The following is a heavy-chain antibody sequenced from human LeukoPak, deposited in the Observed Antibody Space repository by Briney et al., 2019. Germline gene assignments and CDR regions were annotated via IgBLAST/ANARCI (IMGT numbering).Heavy chain of an antibody. D-gene: IGHD1-20*01. V-gene: IGHV3-11*06. CDR2: ISSSSSYT. J-gene: IGHJ4*02. CDR1: GFTFSDYY. CDR3: ARVITGTTWAPDY. Sequence: PGGSLRLSCAASGFTFSDYYMSWIRQPPGKSLEWVSYISSSSSYTNYADSVKGRFTISRDSAKNSLYLQMNSLRAEDTAMYYCARVITGTTWAPDYWGQGTLVTVSS.